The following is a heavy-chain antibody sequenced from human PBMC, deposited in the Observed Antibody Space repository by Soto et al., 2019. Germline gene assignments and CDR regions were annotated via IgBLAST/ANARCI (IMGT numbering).Heavy chain of an antibody. Sequence: AESLRLSCAASGFTFSSYGMHWVRQAPGKGLEWVAVIWYDGSNKYYADSVKGRFTISRDNSKNTLYLQMNSLRAEDTAVYYCARDVQTRYYFDYWGQGTLVTVSS. J-gene: IGHJ4*02. CDR1: GFTFSSYG. CDR2: IWYDGSNK. V-gene: IGHV3-33*01. D-gene: IGHD1-1*01. CDR3: ARDVQTRYYFDY.